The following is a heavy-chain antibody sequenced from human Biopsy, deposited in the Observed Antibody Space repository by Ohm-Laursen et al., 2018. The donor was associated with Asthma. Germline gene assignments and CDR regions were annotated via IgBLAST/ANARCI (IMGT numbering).Heavy chain of an antibody. Sequence: SLRLSCTASGFTFSSYSMNWVRQAPGKGLEWVSYISSSSSTIYYADSVKGRFTISRDNAKNSLYLQMNSLRAEDTAVYYCARTFHFWSPYHAEHYQLWGQGTLVTVS. CDR2: ISSSSSTI. CDR1: GFTFSSYS. V-gene: IGHV3-48*04. CDR3: ARTFHFWSPYHAEHYQL. D-gene: IGHD3-3*02. J-gene: IGHJ1*01.